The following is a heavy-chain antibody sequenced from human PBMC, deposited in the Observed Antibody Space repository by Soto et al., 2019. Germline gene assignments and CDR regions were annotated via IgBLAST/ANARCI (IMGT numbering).Heavy chain of an antibody. V-gene: IGHV1-69*06. CDR1: GGTFSSYA. D-gene: IGHD3-3*01. Sequence: QVQLVQSGAEVQKPGSSVKVSCKASGGTFSSYAISWVRQAPGQGLEWVGGIIPIFGTANYAQKFQGRVTITADKSTSTAYMELSSLRSEDTAVYYCARRASITIFGVPPGVYYYYYYGMDVWGQGTTVTVSS. CDR3: ARRASITIFGVPPGVYYYYYYGMDV. J-gene: IGHJ6*02. CDR2: IIPIFGTA.